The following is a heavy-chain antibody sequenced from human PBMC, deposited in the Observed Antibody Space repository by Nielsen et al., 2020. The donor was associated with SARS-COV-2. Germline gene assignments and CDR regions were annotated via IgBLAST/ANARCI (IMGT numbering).Heavy chain of an antibody. D-gene: IGHD7-27*01. J-gene: IGHJ6*02. CDR1: GFTTSSSF. CDR3: ARDNWGRMDV. CDR2: IYTDGST. V-gene: IGHV3-66*01. Sequence: GGSLRLSCGASGFTTSSSFMSWVRQAAGKGLDWVQVIYTDGSTSHADSVKGRFTISRDNSKNTLYLQMNSLRAEDTAVYYCARDNWGRMDVWGQGTTVTVSS.